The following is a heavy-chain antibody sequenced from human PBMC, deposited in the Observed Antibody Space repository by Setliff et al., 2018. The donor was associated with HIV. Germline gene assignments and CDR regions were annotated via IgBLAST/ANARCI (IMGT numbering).Heavy chain of an antibody. D-gene: IGHD3-3*02. V-gene: IGHV3-7*04. CDR2: IKQDGSKA. Sequence: GGSLRLSCAASGFAFSSYWMSWVRQAPGKGLEWVADIKQDGSKAYYMDSVRGRFTISRDNSNNSLYLQMDSLRVEDTTVYYCTRKLAPGHGMDVWGQGTTVTVSS. CDR3: TRKLAPGHGMDV. CDR1: GFAFSSYW. J-gene: IGHJ6*02.